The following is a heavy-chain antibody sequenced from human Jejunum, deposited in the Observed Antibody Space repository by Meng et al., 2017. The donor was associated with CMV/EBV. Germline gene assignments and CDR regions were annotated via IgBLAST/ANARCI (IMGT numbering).Heavy chain of an antibody. V-gene: IGHV3-7*01. CDR2: INQDGGEI. D-gene: IGHD1-1*01. CDR1: GFTFSSYF. Sequence: SGFTFSSYFLSWVRQAPGRGLEWVANINQDGGEIYYVDSVKGRFTISRDNAKNSLYLQMNSLRAEDTAVYYCARNWKDDYYGMDVWGQGTTGTVSS. J-gene: IGHJ6*02. CDR3: ARNWKDDYYGMDV.